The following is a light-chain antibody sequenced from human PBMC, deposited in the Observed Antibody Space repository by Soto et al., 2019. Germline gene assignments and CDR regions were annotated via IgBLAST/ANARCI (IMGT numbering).Light chain of an antibody. CDR1: SSDVGGYNY. J-gene: IGLJ1*01. V-gene: IGLV2-8*01. CDR2: EVS. Sequence: QSALTQPPSASGSPGQSVTISCTGTSSDVGGYNYVSWYQQHPGRAPKLMIYEVSKRPSGVPDRFSGSKSGNTAPLTVPGHQTENGADYYSSPYAARNNKVFGPGTKLTVL. CDR3: SPYAARNNKV.